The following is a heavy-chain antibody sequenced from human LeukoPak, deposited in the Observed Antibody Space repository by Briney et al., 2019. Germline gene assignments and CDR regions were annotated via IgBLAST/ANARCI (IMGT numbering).Heavy chain of an antibody. Sequence: GGSLRLSCAASGFTFYDYCLSCVRQAPGKGLEWVSGINWNGGSTGYADSVKGRFTISRDNAKNSLYLQMNSLRAEDTALYYCARVTYYDSLYYFDYWGQGTLVTVSS. CDR2: INWNGGST. D-gene: IGHD5-12*01. J-gene: IGHJ4*02. CDR3: ARVTYYDSLYYFDY. CDR1: GFTFYDYC. V-gene: IGHV3-20*04.